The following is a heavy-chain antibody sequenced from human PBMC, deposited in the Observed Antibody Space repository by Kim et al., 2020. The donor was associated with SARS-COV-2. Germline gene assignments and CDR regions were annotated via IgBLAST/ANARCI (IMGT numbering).Heavy chain of an antibody. Sequence: TYYHPSLKSRVTISVDTSKHQFSLKLSSVTAADTAVYYCARPAVAGYFDYWGQGTLVTVSS. J-gene: IGHJ4*02. V-gene: IGHV4-39*01. CDR3: ARPAVAGYFDY. D-gene: IGHD6-19*01. CDR2: T.